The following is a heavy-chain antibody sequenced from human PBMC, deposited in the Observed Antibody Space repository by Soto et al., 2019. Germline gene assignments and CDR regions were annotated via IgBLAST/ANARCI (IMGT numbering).Heavy chain of an antibody. Sequence: CQGSGGTFSSYAISWVRQAPGRGLEWMGGIIPILGTSKYAQKFQARVTITADESTSTAYMELRSLTSEDTAVYYCARAWGASGSYHWFYTCGQGTVLTVSA. V-gene: IGHV1-69*01. J-gene: IGHJ5*02. CDR2: IIPILGTS. D-gene: IGHD3-10*01. CDR3: ARAWGASGSYHWFYT. CDR1: GGTFSSYA.